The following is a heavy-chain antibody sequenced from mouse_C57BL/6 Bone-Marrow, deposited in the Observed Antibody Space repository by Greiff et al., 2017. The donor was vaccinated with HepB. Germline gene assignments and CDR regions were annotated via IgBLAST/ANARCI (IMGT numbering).Heavy chain of an antibody. CDR3: TRGGNWDGVAY. CDR1: GFTFSSYA. V-gene: IGHV5-9-1*02. D-gene: IGHD4-1*01. J-gene: IGHJ3*01. CDR2: ISSGGDYI. Sequence: EVKLVESGEGLVKPGGSLKLSCAASGFTFSSYAMSWVRQTPEKRLEWVAYISSGGDYIYYADTVKGRFTISRDNARNTLYLQMSSLKSEDTAMYYCTRGGNWDGVAYWGQGTLVTVSA.